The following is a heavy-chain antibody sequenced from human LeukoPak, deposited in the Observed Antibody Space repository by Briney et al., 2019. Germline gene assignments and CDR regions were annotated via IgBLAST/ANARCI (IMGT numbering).Heavy chain of an antibody. CDR1: GFTFSSYS. D-gene: IGHD6-19*01. Sequence: PGGSLRLSCAASGFTFSSYSMNWVRQAPGKGLEWVSSISSSSSYIYYADSVKGRFTISRDNAKNSLYLQMNSLRAEDTAVYYCARDREGGRYLWFDPWGQGTLVTVSS. V-gene: IGHV3-21*01. J-gene: IGHJ5*02. CDR3: ARDREGGRYLWFDP. CDR2: ISSSSSYI.